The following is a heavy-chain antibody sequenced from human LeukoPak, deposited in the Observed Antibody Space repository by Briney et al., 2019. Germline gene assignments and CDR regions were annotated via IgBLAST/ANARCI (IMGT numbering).Heavy chain of an antibody. CDR3: AKLRGSGIYYRESDY. CDR1: GFTFSGSA. J-gene: IGHJ4*02. D-gene: IGHD3-10*01. V-gene: IGHV3-73*01. Sequence: GGSLRLSCAASGFTFSGSAMHWVRQASGKGLEWVGRIRSKANSYATAYAASVKGRFTISRDDSKNTAYLQMNSLKTEDTAVYYCAKLRGSGIYYRESDYWGQGTLVTVSS. CDR2: IRSKANSYAT.